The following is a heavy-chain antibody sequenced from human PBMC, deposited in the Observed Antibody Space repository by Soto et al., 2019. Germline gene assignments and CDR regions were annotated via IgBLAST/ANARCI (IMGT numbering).Heavy chain of an antibody. CDR1: GDSVSSSYYY. D-gene: IGHD6-13*01. CDR3: ARRGSSRQIYHYGMDV. V-gene: IGHV4-39*01. J-gene: IGHJ6*02. CDR2: IFYSGST. Sequence: QVQLQESGPGLVKPSETLSLTCTVSGDSVSSSYYYWGWIRQPPGKGLEWIGSIFYSGSTYYNPSLKSRVTISADTSKNQFSLKLSSVTAADTAVYYCARRGSSRQIYHYGMDVWGQGTTVTVSS.